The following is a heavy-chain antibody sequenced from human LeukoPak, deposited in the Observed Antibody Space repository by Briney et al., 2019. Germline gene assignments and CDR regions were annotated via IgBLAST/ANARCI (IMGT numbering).Heavy chain of an antibody. CDR1: GFSFDDYG. CDR2: MSGSGEST. J-gene: IGHJ4*02. V-gene: IGHV3-23*01. CDR3: ARFRLFGDYAGLLDY. Sequence: GGSLRLSCAASGFSFDDYGLTWVRQAPGQGLEWVSGMSGSGESTYYVDSVRDRFTISRDSSKSTVFLQMNSLRAEDTALYYCARFRLFGDYAGLLDYWGQGTLVTVSS. D-gene: IGHD4-17*01.